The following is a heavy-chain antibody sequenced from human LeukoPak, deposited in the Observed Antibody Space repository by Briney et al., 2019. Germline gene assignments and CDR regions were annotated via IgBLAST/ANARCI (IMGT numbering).Heavy chain of an antibody. CDR1: GFTVSSNY. CDR3: AKDRGSGWLSHNWFDP. J-gene: IGHJ5*02. V-gene: IGHV3-53*01. CDR2: IYSGGST. D-gene: IGHD6-19*01. Sequence: GGSLRLSCAASGFTVSSNYMSWVRQAPGKGXEWVSVIYSGGSTYYADSVKGRFTISRDNSKNTLYLQMNSLRAEDTAVYYCAKDRGSGWLSHNWFDPWGQGTLVTVSS.